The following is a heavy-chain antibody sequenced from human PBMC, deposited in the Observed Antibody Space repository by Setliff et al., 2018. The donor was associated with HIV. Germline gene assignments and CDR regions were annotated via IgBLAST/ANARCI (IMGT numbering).Heavy chain of an antibody. CDR1: GYSFTSYW. CDR2: IYPGDSDT. CDR3: VRYIGAAAGYIDH. V-gene: IGHV5-51*01. Sequence: GESLKISCKGSGYSFTSYWIGWVRQMPGKGLEWMGIIYPGDSDTRYSPSFQGQVTISADKSISTAYLQWSSLKAPDTAMYYCVRYIGAAAGYIDHWGQGTLVTVSS. D-gene: IGHD6-25*01. J-gene: IGHJ4*02.